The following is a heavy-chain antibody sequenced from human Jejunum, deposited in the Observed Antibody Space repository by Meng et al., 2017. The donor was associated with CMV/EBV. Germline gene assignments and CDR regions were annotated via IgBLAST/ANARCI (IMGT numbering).Heavy chain of an antibody. D-gene: IGHD4-17*01. Sequence: TVSGGSISSGSYYWSWIRQPAGKGLEWLGRIHTSGSTNYNPSLKSRVTISVDTSKNQFSLKLTSVTAADTAVYYCARDYGDANWIDPWGQETLVTVSS. CDR2: IHTSGST. V-gene: IGHV4-61*02. J-gene: IGHJ5*02. CDR3: ARDYGDANWIDP. CDR1: GGSISSGSYY.